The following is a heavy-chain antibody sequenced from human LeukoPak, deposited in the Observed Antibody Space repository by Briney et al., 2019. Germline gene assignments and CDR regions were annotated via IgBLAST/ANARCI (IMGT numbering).Heavy chain of an antibody. CDR2: INPNSGGT. J-gene: IGHJ4*02. D-gene: IGHD4-17*01. CDR3: ASPSVSDYGDYAFDY. Sequence: ASVKVSCKASGYTFTGYYMHWVRQAPGQGFEWMGWINPNSGGTNYAQKFQGRVTMTRDTSISTAYMELSRLRSDDTAVYYCASPSVSDYGDYAFDYWGQGTLVTVSS. CDR1: GYTFTGYY. V-gene: IGHV1-2*02.